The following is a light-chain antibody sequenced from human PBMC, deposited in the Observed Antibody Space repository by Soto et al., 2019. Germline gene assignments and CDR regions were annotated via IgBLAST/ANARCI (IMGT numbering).Light chain of an antibody. CDR2: GAS. CDR3: QHYFSWT. CDR1: QSISSNY. Sequence: EIVLTQSPGTLSVSPGERATLSCRASQSISSNYLAWYQQKPGQAPSLLIYGASSRATGIPDRFSGSGSGTDFTLTISRLEPEDSAIYYCQHYFSWTFGQGTKVEIK. J-gene: IGKJ1*01. V-gene: IGKV3-20*01.